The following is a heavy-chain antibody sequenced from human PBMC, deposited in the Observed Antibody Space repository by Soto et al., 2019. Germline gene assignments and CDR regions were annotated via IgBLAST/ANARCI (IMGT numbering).Heavy chain of an antibody. Sequence: GGSLRLSCAASGFTFSSYGMHWVRQAPGKGLEWVAVIWYDGSNKYYADSVKGRFTISRDNSKNTLYLQMNSLRAEDTAVYYCARDSPPYYYDSSGPTPRAPMFDPWGQGTLVTVSS. J-gene: IGHJ5*02. D-gene: IGHD3-22*01. V-gene: IGHV3-33*01. CDR2: IWYDGSNK. CDR1: GFTFSSYG. CDR3: ARDSPPYYYDSSGPTPRAPMFDP.